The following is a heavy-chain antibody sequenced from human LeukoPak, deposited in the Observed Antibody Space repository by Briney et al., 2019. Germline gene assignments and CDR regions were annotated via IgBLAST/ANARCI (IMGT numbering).Heavy chain of an antibody. CDR2: IYYRGKT. Sequence: SETLSLTCSVSAGSISSSSGYYWGWIRQPPGKGLEWIGSIYYRGKTYYNPSLKSRVTISVDTSKNQFSLKLSSVTAADTAVYYCARKPQGANYYFDYWGQGTLVTVSS. CDR1: AGSISSSSGYY. J-gene: IGHJ4*02. CDR3: ARKPQGANYYFDY. V-gene: IGHV4-39*01.